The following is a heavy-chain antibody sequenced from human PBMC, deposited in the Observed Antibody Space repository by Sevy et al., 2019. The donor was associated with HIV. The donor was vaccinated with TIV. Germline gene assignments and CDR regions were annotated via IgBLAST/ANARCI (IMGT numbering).Heavy chain of an antibody. CDR1: GGSFSGYY. J-gene: IGHJ4*02. CDR3: ARKGRYSSSIRIDY. V-gene: IGHV4-34*01. Sequence: SETLSLTCAVYGGSFSGYYWCWIRQPPGRGLEWIGEINHSGSTNYNPSLKSRVTISVDTSKNQFSLKLSSVTAADTAVYYCARKGRYSSSIRIDYWGQGTLVTVSS. CDR2: INHSGST. D-gene: IGHD6-6*01.